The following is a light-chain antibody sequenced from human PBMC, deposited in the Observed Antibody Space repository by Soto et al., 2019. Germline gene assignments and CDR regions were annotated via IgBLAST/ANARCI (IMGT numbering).Light chain of an antibody. J-gene: IGLJ2*01. V-gene: IGLV2-14*01. CDR3: SSYTSSSTLV. CDR1: SSDVGGYNY. CDR2: DVS. Sequence: SALTQPASVSGSPGQLITISCTGTSSDVGGYNYVSWYQQHPGKAPKLMIYDVSNRPSGVSNRFSGSKSGNTASLTISGLQAEDEADYYCSSYTSSSTLVFGGGTKLTVL.